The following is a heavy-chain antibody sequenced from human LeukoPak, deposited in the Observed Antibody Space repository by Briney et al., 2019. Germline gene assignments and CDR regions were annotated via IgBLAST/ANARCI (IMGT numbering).Heavy chain of an antibody. V-gene: IGHV3-23*01. CDR1: GFAFSSYG. CDR2: ISGSGGST. Sequence: GGTLRLSCAASGFAFSSYGMSWVRQAPGKGLEWVSAISGSGGSTYYADSVKGRFTISRDNSKNTLYLQMNSLRAEDTAVYYCARDGWDFWSGYSPEYWGQGTLVTVSS. D-gene: IGHD3-3*01. J-gene: IGHJ4*02. CDR3: ARDGWDFWSGYSPEY.